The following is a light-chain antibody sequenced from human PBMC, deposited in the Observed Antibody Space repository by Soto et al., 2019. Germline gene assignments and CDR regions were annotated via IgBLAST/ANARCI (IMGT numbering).Light chain of an antibody. V-gene: IGLV1-47*01. CDR3: AAWDDSLSGNWV. CDR1: XXXXGSNY. CDR2: RNN. J-gene: IGLJ3*02. Sequence: QSVLTQPPSASGTPGQRVTXXXXGXXXXXGSNYVYWYQQLPGTAPKLLIYRNNQRPSGVPDRFSGSKSGTSASLAISGLRSEDEADYYCAAWDDSLSGNWVFGGGTKLTVL.